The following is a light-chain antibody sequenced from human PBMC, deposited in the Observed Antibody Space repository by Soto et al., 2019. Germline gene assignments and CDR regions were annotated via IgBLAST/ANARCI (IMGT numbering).Light chain of an antibody. CDR3: QQYDNLPYT. J-gene: IGKJ2*01. CDR1: QDISNY. CDR2: DAS. Sequence: DIQMTQSPSSLSAPVGDRVTITCQASQDISNYLNWYQQKPGKAPKLLIYDASNLETGAPSRFSGSGSGTDFTFTISSLQPEDIATYYCQQYDNLPYTFGQGTKVDIK. V-gene: IGKV1-33*01.